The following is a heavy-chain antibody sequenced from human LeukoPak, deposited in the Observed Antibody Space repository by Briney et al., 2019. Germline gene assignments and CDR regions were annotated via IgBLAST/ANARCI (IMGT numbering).Heavy chain of an antibody. CDR2: ISSDGGSI. CDR1: GFPFSSYA. Sequence: PGGSLRLSCSASGFPFSSYAMHWVRQAPGKGLEYVSAISSDGGSIDYADSVKGRFTISRDNSKNTVYVEMSSLRGEDTAVYYCVRSSSWYTVYFDYWGQGTLVTVSS. J-gene: IGHJ4*02. CDR3: VRSSSWYTVYFDY. D-gene: IGHD6-13*01. V-gene: IGHV3-64*05.